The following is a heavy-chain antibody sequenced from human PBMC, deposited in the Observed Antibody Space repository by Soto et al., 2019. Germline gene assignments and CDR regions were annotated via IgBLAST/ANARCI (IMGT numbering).Heavy chain of an antibody. CDR1: GGSISSGDYY. CDR3: ASNSYGSTFYDY. CDR2: IYYSGST. J-gene: IGHJ4*02. Sequence: QVQLQESGPGLVKPSQTLSLTCTVSGGSISSGDYYWSWIRQPPGKGLEWIGYIYYSGSTYYNPSIKGRVTISVDTSKNPFSLKLSSVTAADTAVYYCASNSYGSTFYDYWGQGTLVTVSS. D-gene: IGHD5-18*01. V-gene: IGHV4-30-4*01.